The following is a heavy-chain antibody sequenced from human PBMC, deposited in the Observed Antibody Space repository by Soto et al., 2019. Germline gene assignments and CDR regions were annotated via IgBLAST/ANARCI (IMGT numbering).Heavy chain of an antibody. CDR1: GGSISSGGYY. V-gene: IGHV4-31*03. CDR2: IYYSGTT. CDR3: AREPSI. Sequence: QVQLQESGPGLVKPSQTLSLTCTVSGGSISSGGYYWTWIRQHPGKGLEWIGYIYYSGTTAYNPSPKSRATISVDTSKTQFSLKLSSVSAAHTAVYYCAREPSIWGQGTLVTVSS. J-gene: IGHJ4*02.